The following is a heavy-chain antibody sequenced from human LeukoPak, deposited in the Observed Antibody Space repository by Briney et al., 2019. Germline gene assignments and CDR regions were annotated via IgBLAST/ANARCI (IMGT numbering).Heavy chain of an antibody. V-gene: IGHV4-59*08. CDR2: IYYSGST. D-gene: IGHD3-10*01. CDR3: ARYGSGSYSDDHFQH. Sequence: SEPLSLTCTVSGGSISGYYWSWIRQPPGKGLEWIGFIYYSGSTRYNPSLKSRVTISVDTSKNQFSLKLTSVTAADTAVYYCARYGSGSYSDDHFQHWGQGTLVTVCS. CDR1: GGSISGYY. J-gene: IGHJ1*01.